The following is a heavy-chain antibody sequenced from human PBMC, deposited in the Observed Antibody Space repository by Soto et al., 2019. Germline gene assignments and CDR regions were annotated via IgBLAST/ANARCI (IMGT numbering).Heavy chain of an antibody. CDR2: INHRGST. V-gene: IGHV4-34*01. J-gene: IGHJ4*02. Sequence: SETLSLTCAVYVGSFSGYYWTWIRQPPGKGLEWIGEINHRGSTNYNPSLKSRVTISVDTSKNQFSLNLNSVTAADTAVYYCARALGYTYGHLPIDYWGQGILVTFS. D-gene: IGHD5-18*01. CDR3: ARALGYTYGHLPIDY. CDR1: VGSFSGYY.